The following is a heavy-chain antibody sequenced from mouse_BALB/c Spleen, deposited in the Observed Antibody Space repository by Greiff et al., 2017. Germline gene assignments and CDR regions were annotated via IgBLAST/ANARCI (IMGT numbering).Heavy chain of an antibody. V-gene: IGHV5-9-4*01. J-gene: IGHJ3*01. D-gene: IGHD1-1*01. CDR1: GFTFSSYA. CDR3: ARGDYYGSSPAWFAY. CDR2: ISSGGSYT. Sequence: EVKLMESGGGLVKPGGSLKLSCAASGFTFSSYAMSWVRQSPEKRLEWVAEISSGGSYTYYPDTVTGRFTISRDNAKNTLYLEMSSLRSEDTAVYYCARGDYYGSSPAWFAYWGQGTLVTVSA.